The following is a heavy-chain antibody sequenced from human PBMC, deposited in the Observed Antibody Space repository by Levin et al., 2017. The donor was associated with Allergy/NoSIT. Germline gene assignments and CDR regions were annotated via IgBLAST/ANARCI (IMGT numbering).Heavy chain of an antibody. V-gene: IGHV1-46*01. D-gene: IGHD3-9*01. Sequence: GASVKVSCKASGYTFTSYSMQWVRQAPGQGLEWMGIINPSGASTTYAQKFQGRVTMTRDTPTSTFYMELSSLRSDDPAMYYCAREGRAGYYDTRGVRQDYWGQGTLVTVSS. CDR1: GYTFTSYS. CDR2: INPSGAST. CDR3: AREGRAGYYDTRGVRQDY. J-gene: IGHJ4*02.